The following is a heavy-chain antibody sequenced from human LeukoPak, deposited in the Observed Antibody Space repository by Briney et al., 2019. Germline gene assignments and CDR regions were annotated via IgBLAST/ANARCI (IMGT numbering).Heavy chain of an antibody. V-gene: IGHV1-18*04. CDR1: GGTFRNNA. CDR3: ARDLGDRLRLGELFDY. Sequence: ASVRVSCKASGGTFRNNAISWVRQAPGRGLEWMGWISGYGGNTHYAQKFQGRVTMTTDTSTSTAYMDLRSLTSDDPAVYYCARDLGDRLRLGELFDYWGQGTLVTVSS. D-gene: IGHD3-16*01. J-gene: IGHJ4*02. CDR2: ISGYGGNT.